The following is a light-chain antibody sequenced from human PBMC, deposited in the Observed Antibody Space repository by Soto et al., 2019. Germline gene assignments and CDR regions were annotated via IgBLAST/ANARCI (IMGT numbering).Light chain of an antibody. Sequence: DIQMTQSTSTLSASVGDRVTITCRASQSISSWLAWYQQKPGKAPKLLIYDASSLESGVPSRFSGSGSGTEFTLTISSLQPDDFATYYCQQYNSYSRVFGPGTKVDIK. CDR2: DAS. V-gene: IGKV1-5*01. CDR1: QSISSW. J-gene: IGKJ3*01. CDR3: QQYNSYSRV.